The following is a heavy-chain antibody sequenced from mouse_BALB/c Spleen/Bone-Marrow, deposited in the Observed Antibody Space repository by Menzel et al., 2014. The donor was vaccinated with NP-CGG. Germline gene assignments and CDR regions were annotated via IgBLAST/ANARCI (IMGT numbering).Heavy chain of an antibody. J-gene: IGHJ3*01. CDR2: IDPANGNT. Sequence: VHLQQSGAELVKPGASVKLSCTASGFNIKDTYMHWVKRRPEQGLEWIGRIDPANGNTKYDPRFQGKATITADTSSNTAYLQLSSLTSEDTAVYYCARNGNYGAWFAYWGQGTLVTVSA. CDR3: ARNGNYGAWFAY. V-gene: IGHV14-3*02. CDR1: GFNIKDTY. D-gene: IGHD2-1*01.